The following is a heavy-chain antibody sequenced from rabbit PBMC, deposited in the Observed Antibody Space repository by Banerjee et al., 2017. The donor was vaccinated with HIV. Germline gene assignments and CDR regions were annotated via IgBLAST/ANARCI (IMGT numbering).Heavy chain of an antibody. D-gene: IGHD2-1*01. Sequence: EESGGGLVKPEGSLTLTCTASGFSFSSSYWIYWVRQAPGKGLEWIACIYASSSDGSSDGSYYASWAKGRFTISKTSSTTVTLQMTSLTAADTATYFCARPYGGRAGFYFDLWGQGTLVTVS. CDR1: GFSFSSSYW. V-gene: IGHV1S45*01. J-gene: IGHJ4*01. CDR3: ARPYGGRAGFYFDL. CDR2: IYASSSDGSSDGS.